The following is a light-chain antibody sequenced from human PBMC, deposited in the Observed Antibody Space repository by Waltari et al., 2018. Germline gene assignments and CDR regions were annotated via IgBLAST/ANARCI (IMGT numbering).Light chain of an antibody. CDR2: NVS. Sequence: QSALTQPSSVSGSPGQSVPISCTGTSSDLIYYKYVSWYQQHPGKAPKLIIVNVSDRPSGISNRFSGSKSGNTASLTISGLQAEDEADYYCSSYTTSSTWVFGGGTKLTVL. J-gene: IGLJ3*02. CDR3: SSYTTSSTWV. CDR1: SSDLIYYKY. V-gene: IGLV2-14*03.